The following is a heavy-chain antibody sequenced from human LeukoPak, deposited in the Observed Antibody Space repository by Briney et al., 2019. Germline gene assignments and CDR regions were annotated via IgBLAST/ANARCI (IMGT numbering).Heavy chain of an antibody. D-gene: IGHD1-14*01. V-gene: IGHV1-46*01. CDR2: INPSGGST. CDR1: GHTSTTYA. Sequence: GASVKVSCKASGHTSTTYAIHWVRQAPGQGLEWMGIINPSGGSTTYAQKFQGRVTMTRDTSTSTVYMELSSLRSEDTAVYYCARETGMTPPNYYYYGMDVWGQGTTVTVSS. CDR3: ARETGMTPPNYYYYGMDV. J-gene: IGHJ6*02.